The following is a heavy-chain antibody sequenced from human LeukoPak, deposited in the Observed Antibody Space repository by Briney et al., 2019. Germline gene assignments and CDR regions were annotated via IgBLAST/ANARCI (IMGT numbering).Heavy chain of an antibody. CDR2: ICPDGTVT. CDR3: VRDFRSADY. Sequence: QTGGSLRLSCAASGFTFSTYCMHWVRQAPGEGPMWVSRICPDGTVTSYADSVKARFIISRDNARNTVYLQMNSLRVEDTAVYYCVRDFRSADYWGQGTLVTVSS. J-gene: IGHJ4*02. CDR1: GFTFSTYC. V-gene: IGHV3-74*01.